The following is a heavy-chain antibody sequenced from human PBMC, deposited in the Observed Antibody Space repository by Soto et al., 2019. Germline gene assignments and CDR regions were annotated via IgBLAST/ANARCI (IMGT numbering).Heavy chain of an antibody. CDR2: IYYSGST. V-gene: IGHV4-59*01. Sequence: SETLSLTCTVSGGSISSYYWSWIRQPPGKGLEWIGYIYYSGSTNYNPSLKSRVTISVDTSKNQFSLKLSSVTAADTAVYYCARQTTVYNLYAFDIWGQGTMVTVSS. CDR1: GGSISSYY. D-gene: IGHD4-17*01. CDR3: ARQTTVYNLYAFDI. J-gene: IGHJ3*02.